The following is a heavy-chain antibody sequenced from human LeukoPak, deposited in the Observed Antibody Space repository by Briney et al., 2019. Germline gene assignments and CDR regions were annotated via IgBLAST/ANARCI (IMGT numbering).Heavy chain of an antibody. J-gene: IGHJ4*02. V-gene: IGHV1-69*04. Sequence: SVKVSCKASGGTFSSYAISWVRQAPGQGLEWMGRIIPILGIANYAQKFQGRVTITADKSTSTAYMELSSLRSEDTAVYYCARAWSYDFWSGYTDIQYYFDYWGQGTLVTVSS. D-gene: IGHD3-3*01. CDR1: GGTFSSYA. CDR2: IIPILGIA. CDR3: ARAWSYDFWSGYTDIQYYFDY.